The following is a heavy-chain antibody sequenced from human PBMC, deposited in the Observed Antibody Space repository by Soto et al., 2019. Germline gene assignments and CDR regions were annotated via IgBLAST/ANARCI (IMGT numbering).Heavy chain of an antibody. Sequence: SETLSLTCTVSGGSISSYYWIRVRQPPGKGLEWIGFIYYSGSTNYNPSLKSRVTMSVDTSKNQFSLKVSSVTAADTAVYYCARLGTYSSGWRVDYWGQGTLVTVSS. CDR3: ARLGTYSSGWRVDY. D-gene: IGHD6-19*01. V-gene: IGHV4-59*08. J-gene: IGHJ4*02. CDR2: IYYSGST. CDR1: GGSISSYY.